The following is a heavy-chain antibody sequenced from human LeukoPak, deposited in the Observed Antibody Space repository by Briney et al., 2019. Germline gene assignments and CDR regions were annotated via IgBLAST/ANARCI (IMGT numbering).Heavy chain of an antibody. V-gene: IGHV3-21*01. D-gene: IGHD4-23*01. CDR1: GFTFSIYS. CDR2: ISSTRSYI. Sequence: PGGSLRLSCAASGFTFSIYSMNWVRQAPGKGLEWVSSISSTRSYIYYADSVKGRFTISRDNAKNSLYLQMNSLRVEDTAVYYCARAFSATVVTPSYWGQGTLVTVSS. J-gene: IGHJ4*02. CDR3: ARAFSATVVTPSY.